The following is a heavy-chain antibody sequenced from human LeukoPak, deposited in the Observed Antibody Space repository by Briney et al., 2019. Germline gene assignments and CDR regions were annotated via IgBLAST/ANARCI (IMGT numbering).Heavy chain of an antibody. J-gene: IGHJ5*02. CDR1: GSTFTNCE. CDR2: MIPIRGNA. D-gene: IGHD2-2*01. Sequence: ASVKVCCKAAGSTFTNCEIHWVRQPSGQGLGRVGWMIPIRGNAGYAQKFQDRITITRNTSLNIAYMELSSLGFDDTAVYYCARGSSSSWPFDPWGQGTLFTASS. CDR3: ARGSSSSWPFDP. V-gene: IGHV1-8*03.